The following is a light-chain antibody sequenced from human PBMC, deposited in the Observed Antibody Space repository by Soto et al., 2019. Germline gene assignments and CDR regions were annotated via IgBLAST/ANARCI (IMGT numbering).Light chain of an antibody. Sequence: EIVMTQSPATLSVSPGDRVTLSCRASQSVTTNLAWYQQKPGQAPRLLIYGASTRAPRIPDRFSGSGSVTEFTLTISSLQSEDFAVYYCQQYNIWPPITFGQGTRLEIK. J-gene: IGKJ5*01. CDR1: QSVTTN. CDR2: GAS. V-gene: IGKV3-15*01. CDR3: QQYNIWPPIT.